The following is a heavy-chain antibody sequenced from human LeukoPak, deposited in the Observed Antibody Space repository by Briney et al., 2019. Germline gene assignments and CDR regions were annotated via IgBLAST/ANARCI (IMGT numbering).Heavy chain of an antibody. V-gene: IGHV4-61*02. CDR2: IYTSGST. J-gene: IGHJ5*02. CDR1: GGSISSGSYY. CDR3: ARGDYYGSGSQTNWFDP. D-gene: IGHD3-10*01. Sequence: SETLSLTCTVSGGSISSGSYYWSWIRQPAGKGLEWIGRIYTSGSTNYSPSLKSRVTISVDTSKNQFSLKLSSVTAADTAVYYCARGDYYGSGSQTNWFDPWGQGTLVTVSS.